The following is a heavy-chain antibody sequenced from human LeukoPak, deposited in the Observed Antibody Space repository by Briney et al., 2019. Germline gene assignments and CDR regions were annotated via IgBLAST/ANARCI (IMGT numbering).Heavy chain of an antibody. CDR3: AKLRQPTMVRRVIRD. J-gene: IGHJ4*02. Sequence: GGSLRLSCAASGFTFSSFAMSWVRQAPGKGLEWVSTISSSGSGTYYADSVKGQVTISRDNSKNTLYLQMNSLRAEDTAVYYCAKLRQPTMVRRVIRDWGQGTLVTVSS. V-gene: IGHV3-23*01. D-gene: IGHD3-10*01. CDR2: ISSSGSGT. CDR1: GFTFSSFA.